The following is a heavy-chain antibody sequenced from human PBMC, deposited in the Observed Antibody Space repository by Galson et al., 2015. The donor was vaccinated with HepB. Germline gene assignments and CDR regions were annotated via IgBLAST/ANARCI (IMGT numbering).Heavy chain of an antibody. V-gene: IGHV3-64D*06. CDR1: GFTFSSYA. CDR2: ISSNGGST. Sequence: SLRLSCAASGFTFSSYAMHWIRQAPGKGLEYVSAISSNGGSTYYADSVKGRFTISRDNSKNTLYLQMSSLRAEDTAVYYCVKVESYYDFWSGYRHYFDYWGQGTLVTVSS. J-gene: IGHJ4*02. D-gene: IGHD3-3*01. CDR3: VKVESYYDFWSGYRHYFDY.